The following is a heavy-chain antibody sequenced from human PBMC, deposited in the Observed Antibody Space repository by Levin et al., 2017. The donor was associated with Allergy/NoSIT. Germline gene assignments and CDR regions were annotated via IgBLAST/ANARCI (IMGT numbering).Heavy chain of an antibody. CDR2: INPNSGGT. J-gene: IGHJ3*02. CDR3: AREIMVRGVIINDAFDI. Sequence: ASVKVSCKASGYTFTGYYMHWVRQAPGQGLEWMGWINPNSGGTNYAQKFQGRVTMTRDTSISTAYMELSRLRSDDTAVYYCAREIMVRGVIINDAFDIWGQGTMVTVSS. V-gene: IGHV1-2*02. CDR1: GYTFTGYY. D-gene: IGHD3-10*01.